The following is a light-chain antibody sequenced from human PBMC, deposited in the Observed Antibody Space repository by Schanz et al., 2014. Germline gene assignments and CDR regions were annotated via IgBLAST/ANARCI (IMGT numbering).Light chain of an antibody. CDR2: EGT. CDR1: SSDVGSYNL. V-gene: IGLV2-14*02. CDR3: TSYTSSRTWV. J-gene: IGLJ3*02. Sequence: QSALTQPASVSGSPGQSITISCTGTSSDVGSYNLVSWYQQHPDKAPKLIIYEGTKRPSGVSNRFSGSESGNTASLTISGLQAEDEADYYCTSYTSSRTWVFGGGTKLTVL.